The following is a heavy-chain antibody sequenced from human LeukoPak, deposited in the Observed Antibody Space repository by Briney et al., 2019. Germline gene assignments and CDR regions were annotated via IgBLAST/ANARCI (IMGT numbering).Heavy chain of an antibody. CDR1: GFTFSIYS. V-gene: IGHV3-48*01. CDR2: VSNSSSTI. Sequence: GGSLRLSCAASGFTFSIYSMNWVRPAPGKGLEWVSYVSNSSSTIYYADSVKGRFTISRDNAKNSLCLQMNSLRAEDTAVYYCARGVRRFLEWVSMDVWGKGTTVTVSS. CDR3: ARGVRRFLEWVSMDV. J-gene: IGHJ6*03. D-gene: IGHD3-3*01.